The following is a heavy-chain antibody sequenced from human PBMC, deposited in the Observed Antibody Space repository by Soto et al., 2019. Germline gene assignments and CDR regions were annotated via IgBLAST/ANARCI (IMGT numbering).Heavy chain of an antibody. CDR3: IRMGNRTFYFDQ. Sequence: QVQLVQSGVEVKKSGSSMKVSCKTSGGTFSSYTLSWVRQAPGQGLEWMGRIIPILGVTNYAQKFEGRVTMTADKSTSTAYLERRSLTSDDTAVYYCIRMGNRTFYFDQWGQGTLLSVSS. CDR1: GGTFSSYT. CDR2: IIPILGVT. J-gene: IGHJ4*02. V-gene: IGHV1-69*02. D-gene: IGHD3-10*01.